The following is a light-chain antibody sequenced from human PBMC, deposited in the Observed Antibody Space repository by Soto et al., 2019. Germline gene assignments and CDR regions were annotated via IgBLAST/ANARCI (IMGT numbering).Light chain of an antibody. J-gene: IGKJ4*01. CDR1: QSVSSY. CDR3: LQRSNWPPV. CDR2: DAS. V-gene: IGKV3-11*01. Sequence: EIVLTQSPATLSLSPGERATLSCRASQSVSSYLAWYQQKPGQAPRLLIYDASNRATGIPARFSGSGSGTDFTLTFSSLDPEDFAVYYSLQRSNWPPVFGGGTKVEI.